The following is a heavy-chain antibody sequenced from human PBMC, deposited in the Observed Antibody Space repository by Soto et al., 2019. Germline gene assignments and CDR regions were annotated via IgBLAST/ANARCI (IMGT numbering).Heavy chain of an antibody. CDR3: ARDVQLLLFGELVSSGSFDI. J-gene: IGHJ3*02. V-gene: IGHV1-18*01. CDR1: GYTFTSYG. D-gene: IGHD3-10*01. Sequence: GASVKVSCKASGYTFTSYGVSWVRQAPGQGLEWMGWISAYNGNTNYAQKLQGRVTMTTDTSTSTAYMELRSLRSDDTAVYYCARDVQLLLFGELVSSGSFDIWGPGTRVTLSS. CDR2: ISAYNGNT.